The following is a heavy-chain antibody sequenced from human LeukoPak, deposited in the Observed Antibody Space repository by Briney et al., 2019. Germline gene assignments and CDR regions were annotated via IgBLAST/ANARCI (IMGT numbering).Heavy chain of an antibody. CDR2: IYYSGST. CDR1: GGSISSYY. J-gene: IGHJ4*02. CDR3: ARSHSESSGWYDY. V-gene: IGHV4-59*08. D-gene: IGHD6-19*01. Sequence: NPSETLSLTCTVSGGSISSYYWGWIRQPPGKGLEWIGDIYYSGSTNYNASLKSRVTIQVDASKNQLSLKLRSVTAADTAVYYCARSHSESSGWYDYWGQGTLVTVSS.